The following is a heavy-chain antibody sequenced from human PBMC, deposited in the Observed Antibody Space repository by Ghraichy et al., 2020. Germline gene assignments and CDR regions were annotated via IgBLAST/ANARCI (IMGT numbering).Heavy chain of an antibody. V-gene: IGHV1-18*01. D-gene: IGHD4-23*01. CDR2: ISAYNGNT. J-gene: IGHJ6*02. CDR1: GYTFTSYG. CDR3: ARGGNSHAFYYYYGMDV. Sequence: ASVKVSCKASGYTFTSYGISWVRQAPGQGLEWMGWISAYNGNTNYAQKLQGRVTMTTDTSTSTAYMELRSLRSDDTAVYYCARGGNSHAFYYYYGMDVWGQGTTVTVSS.